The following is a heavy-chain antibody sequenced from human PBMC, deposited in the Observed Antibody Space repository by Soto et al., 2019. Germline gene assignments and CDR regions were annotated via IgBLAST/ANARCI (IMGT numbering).Heavy chain of an antibody. CDR3: AREPQAAMAPDY. CDR2: IYYSGST. V-gene: IGHV4-30-4*01. D-gene: IGHD5-18*01. CDR1: GGSISSGDYY. Sequence: QVQLQESGPGLVKPSQTLSLTCTVSGGSISSGDYYWSWIRQPPGKGLEWIGYIYYSGSTYYNPSLKSLVTISVDTSKHQFSLKLSSVTAADTAVYYCAREPQAAMAPDYWGQGTLVTVSS. J-gene: IGHJ4*02.